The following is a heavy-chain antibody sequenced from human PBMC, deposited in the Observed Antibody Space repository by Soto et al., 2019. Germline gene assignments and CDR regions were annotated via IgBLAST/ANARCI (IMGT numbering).Heavy chain of an antibody. CDR1: GYNFTTFW. CDR3: ARLGFPGAIYFDS. CDR2: IYPGDSET. V-gene: IGHV5-51*01. Sequence: GESLKISCKGSGYNFTTFWIGWVRQMPGKGLEWMGIIYPGDSETKYSPDFEGQVTISADRSTNTAYLQRRSLRASDTAMYYCARLGFPGAIYFDSWGRGTLVTVSS. J-gene: IGHJ4*02.